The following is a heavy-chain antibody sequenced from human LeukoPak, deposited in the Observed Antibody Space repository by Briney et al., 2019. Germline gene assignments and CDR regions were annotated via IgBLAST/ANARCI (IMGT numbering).Heavy chain of an antibody. CDR3: ARHQGYFDP. CDR2: IYPGDSNT. V-gene: IGHV5-51*01. CDR1: EYSFTNYW. J-gene: IGHJ5*02. Sequence: PGESLKISCKGSEYSFTNYWIGWVRQMPGKGLEWLGMIYPGDSNTRYSPSFQGHVTISADKSISTAYLQWSSLKASDTAMYYCARHQGYFDPWGQGTLVTVSS. D-gene: IGHD3-22*01.